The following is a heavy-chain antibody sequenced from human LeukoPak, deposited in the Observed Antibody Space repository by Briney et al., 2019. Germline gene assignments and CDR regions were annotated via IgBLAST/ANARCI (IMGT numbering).Heavy chain of an antibody. CDR2: TFHSGNT. CDR1: GGSISSDNW. Sequence: SGTLSLTCAVSGGSISSDNWWSWVRQPPGKGLEWIGETFHSGNTHHNPSLKSRVTISVDKSKNQFFLKLSSVTAADSAVYYCAGITMIRGDFYFGMDVWGKGTTVTVSS. D-gene: IGHD3-10*01. V-gene: IGHV4-4*02. CDR3: AGITMIRGDFYFGMDV. J-gene: IGHJ6*04.